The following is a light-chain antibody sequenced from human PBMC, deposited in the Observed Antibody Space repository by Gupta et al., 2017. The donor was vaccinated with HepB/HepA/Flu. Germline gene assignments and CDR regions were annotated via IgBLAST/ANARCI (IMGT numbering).Light chain of an antibody. CDR3: CTYAGTTSLL. J-gene: IGLJ2*01. Sequence: QSALTQPASVSGSPGQSITISCSGTSSDIGTYHLVSWYQQRPGKAPNRIIYEVNKRPSGVSNRFSGSKSANTASLTISALQAEDEADYFCCTYAGTTSLLFGEVTKLTVL. CDR1: SSDIGTYHL. V-gene: IGLV2-23*02. CDR2: EVN.